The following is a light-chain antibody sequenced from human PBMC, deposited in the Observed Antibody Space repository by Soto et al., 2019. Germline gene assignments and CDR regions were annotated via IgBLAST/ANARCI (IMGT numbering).Light chain of an antibody. CDR1: QGVSSK. V-gene: IGKV1-12*01. J-gene: IGKJ1*01. CDR3: QQSKSFPRT. CDR2: LTS. Sequence: MTPSPGPLAVCPGAHGTHPCRARQGVSSKLAWYQQKPGKAPKLLIYLTSSWQSGVPSRFSGSGSGTDFTLIISSLQPEDFATYYCQQSKSFPRTLGQGTKVHIK.